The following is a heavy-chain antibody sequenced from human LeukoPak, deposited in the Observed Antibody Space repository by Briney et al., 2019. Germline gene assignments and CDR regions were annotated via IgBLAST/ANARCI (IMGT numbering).Heavy chain of an antibody. V-gene: IGHV3-23*01. CDR3: AKDGHYDSSGFTLQY. CDR1: GFTFINYA. D-gene: IGHD3-22*01. J-gene: IGHJ1*01. Sequence: PGGSLRLSCAASGFTFINYAITWVRQAPGKGLEWVSTISSSGANTNSADSVRGRFTISRDNSKNTLYLQMNSLRAEDTAVYYCAKDGHYDSSGFTLQYWGQGTLVTVSS. CDR2: ISSSGANT.